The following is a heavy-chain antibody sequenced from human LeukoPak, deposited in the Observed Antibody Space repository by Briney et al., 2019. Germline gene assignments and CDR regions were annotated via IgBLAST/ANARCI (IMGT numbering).Heavy chain of an antibody. CDR1: GFTFNNYA. CDR3: ARAGYTSGWHSNFYYGVDV. Sequence: GGSLRLSCAASGFTFNNYAMSWVRQAPGKGLEWVSGINWNGGSTGYADSVKGRFTISRDSATSTLYLQMNSLRAEDTAFYYCARAGYTSGWHSNFYYGVDVWGQGTTVTVSS. J-gene: IGHJ6*02. D-gene: IGHD6-19*01. V-gene: IGHV3-20*04. CDR2: INWNGGST.